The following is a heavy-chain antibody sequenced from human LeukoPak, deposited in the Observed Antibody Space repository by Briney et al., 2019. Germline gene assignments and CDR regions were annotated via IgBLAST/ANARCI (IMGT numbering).Heavy chain of an antibody. V-gene: IGHV1-69*01. J-gene: IGHJ4*02. CDR3: ARDLFGLNSGTHPDY. CDR2: IIPIFGTA. Sequence: SVKVSCKASGGTFSSYAISWVRRAPGQGLEWMGGIIPIFGTANYAQKFQGRVTITADESTSTAYMELSSLRSEDTAVYYCARDLFGLNSGTHPDYWGQGTLVTVSS. CDR1: GGTFSSYA. D-gene: IGHD1-26*01.